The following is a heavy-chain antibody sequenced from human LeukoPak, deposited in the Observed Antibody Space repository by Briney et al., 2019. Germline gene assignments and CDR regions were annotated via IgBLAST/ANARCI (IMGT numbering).Heavy chain of an antibody. CDR2: INTDGTVT. Sequence: PGGSLRLSCAASGFTFSKYLMLWVRQAPGKGLESVSRINTDGTVTTYADFVKGRFTVSRDNADNTMFLKMNSVRDEDTAVYYCATKQWLAPPPDSWGQGTPVTVSS. CDR1: GFTFSKYL. CDR3: ATKQWLAPPPDS. J-gene: IGHJ4*02. D-gene: IGHD6-19*01. V-gene: IGHV3-74*01.